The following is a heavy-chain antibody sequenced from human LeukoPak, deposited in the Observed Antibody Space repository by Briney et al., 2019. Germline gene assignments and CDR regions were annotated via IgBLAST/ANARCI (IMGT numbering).Heavy chain of an antibody. J-gene: IGHJ3*02. CDR3: ARAGSSSAFDI. D-gene: IGHD3-10*01. Sequence: PSETLSLTCAVYGGSFSGYYWSWIRQPPGKGLEWIGEINHSGSTNYNPSLKSRVTISVDTSKNQFSLKLSSVTAADTAVYYCARAGSSSAFDIWGQGTMVTVSS. CDR1: GGSFSGYY. CDR2: INHSGST. V-gene: IGHV4-34*01.